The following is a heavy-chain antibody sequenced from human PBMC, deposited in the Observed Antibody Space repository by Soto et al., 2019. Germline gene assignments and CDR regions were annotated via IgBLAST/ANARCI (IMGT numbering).Heavy chain of an antibody. Sequence: GGSLRLSCAASGFTFSSYAMSWVRQAPGKGLEWVSAISGSGGSTYYADSVKGRFTISRDNSKNTLYLQMNSLRAEDTAVYYCAKWGGRVKEYYYYGMDVWGQGTTVTVSS. CDR1: GFTFSSYA. J-gene: IGHJ6*02. CDR3: AKWGGRVKEYYYYGMDV. V-gene: IGHV3-23*01. CDR2: ISGSGGST. D-gene: IGHD2-15*01.